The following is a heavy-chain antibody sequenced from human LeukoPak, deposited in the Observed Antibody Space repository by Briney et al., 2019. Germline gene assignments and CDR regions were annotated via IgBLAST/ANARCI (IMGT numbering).Heavy chain of an antibody. J-gene: IGHJ4*02. CDR3: ARDRYGDYPFDY. CDR1: GGSISSYY. CDR2: IYYSGST. D-gene: IGHD4-17*01. Sequence: PSETLSFTCTVSGGSISSYYWSWIRQHPGKGLEWIGYIYYSGSTYYNPSLKSRVTISVDTSKNQFSLKLSSVTAADTAVYYCARDRYGDYPFDYWGQGTLVTVSS. V-gene: IGHV4-59*06.